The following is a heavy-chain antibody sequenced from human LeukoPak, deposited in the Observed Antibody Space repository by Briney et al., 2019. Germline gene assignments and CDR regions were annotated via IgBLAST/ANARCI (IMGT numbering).Heavy chain of an antibody. CDR3: AREYSSGWTSDY. CDR2: ITSSGSTI. Sequence: GGSLRLSCAASGFTFSSYEMNWVRQAPGKGLEWVSYITSSGSTIYYADSVKGRFTISRDNAKNTLSLQMNSLRAEDTAVYYCAREYSSGWTSDYWGQGTLVTVSS. V-gene: IGHV3-48*03. J-gene: IGHJ4*02. CDR1: GFTFSSYE. D-gene: IGHD6-19*01.